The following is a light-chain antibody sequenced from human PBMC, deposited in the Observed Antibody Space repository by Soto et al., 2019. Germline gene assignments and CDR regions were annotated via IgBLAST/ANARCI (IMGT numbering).Light chain of an antibody. Sequence: DIQMTHSPSSVSASVGDRITITCRASQSILKYLNWYQQKPGKAPNLLISAASNLHSGVPSRFSGSGSGTEFTLTISSLQPEDFATYYCLQYKTYPLTFGGGTKVDI. J-gene: IGKJ4*01. CDR1: QSILKY. CDR3: LQYKTYPLT. CDR2: AAS. V-gene: IGKV1-17*01.